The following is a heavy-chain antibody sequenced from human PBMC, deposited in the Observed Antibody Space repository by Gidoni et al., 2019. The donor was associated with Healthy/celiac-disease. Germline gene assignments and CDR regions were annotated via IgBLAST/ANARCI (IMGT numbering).Heavy chain of an antibody. CDR1: GFPVSRNY. CDR3: ARDFYDSSGFYWYFDL. CDR2: IYSGGST. J-gene: IGHJ2*01. Sequence: EVQLVESGGGLVQPGWSLRLSCAASGFPVSRNYMSGVRQAPGKGLEWVSVIYSGGSTYYADSVKGRFTISRDNSKNTLYLQMNSLRAEDTAVYYCARDFYDSSGFYWYFDLWGRGTLVTVSS. V-gene: IGHV3-66*01. D-gene: IGHD3-22*01.